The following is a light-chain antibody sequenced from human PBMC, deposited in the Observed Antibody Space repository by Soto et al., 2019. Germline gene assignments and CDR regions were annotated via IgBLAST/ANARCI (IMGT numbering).Light chain of an antibody. J-gene: IGKJ1*01. CDR3: QQYGSSPRT. V-gene: IGKV3-20*01. CDR1: QSVSSSY. CDR2: GAS. Sequence: EIELTHSQGTLSFSPGERVSLXFQPSQSVSSSYLAWYQQKPGQAPRLLIYGASSRATGIPDRLSGSGSGTDFTLTISRLEPEDFAVYYCQQYGSSPRTFGQGTKVDIK.